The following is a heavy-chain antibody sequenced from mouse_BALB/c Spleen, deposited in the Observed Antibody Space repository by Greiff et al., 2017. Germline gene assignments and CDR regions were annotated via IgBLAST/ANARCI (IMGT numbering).Heavy chain of an antibody. CDR2: ISYSGST. V-gene: IGHV3-8*02. CDR1: GDSITSGY. Sequence: EVKLMESGPSLVKPSQTLSLTCSVTGDSITSGYWNWIRKFPGNKLEYMGYISYSGSTYYNPSLKSRISITRDTSKNQYYLQLNSVTTEDTATYYCAREYDYDGGHAMDYWGQGTSVTVSS. CDR3: AREYDYDGGHAMDY. D-gene: IGHD2-4*01. J-gene: IGHJ4*01.